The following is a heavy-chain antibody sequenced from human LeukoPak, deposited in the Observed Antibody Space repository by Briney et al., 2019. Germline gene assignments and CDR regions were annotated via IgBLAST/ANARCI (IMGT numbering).Heavy chain of an antibody. J-gene: IGHJ4*02. Sequence: GGSLRLSCAASGFTVSSKYMSWVRQVPGKGLEWVSVIYSGGSTYYADSVKCRFTISRDNSKNTLYLQMNSLRAEDTAVYYCARAVSPPAHSTWYAFDYWGQGTLVTVSS. CDR3: ARAVSPPAHSTWYAFDY. CDR2: IYSGGST. CDR1: GFTVSSKY. V-gene: IGHV3-53*01. D-gene: IGHD6-13*01.